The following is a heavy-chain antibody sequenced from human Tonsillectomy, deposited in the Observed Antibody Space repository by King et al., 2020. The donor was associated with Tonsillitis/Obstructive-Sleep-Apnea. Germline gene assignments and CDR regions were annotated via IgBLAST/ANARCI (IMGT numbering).Heavy chain of an antibody. D-gene: IGHD3-3*01. V-gene: IGHV4-59*01. J-gene: IGHJ6*03. Sequence: QLQESGPGLVKPSETLSLTCTVSGDSISRYYWSWLRPPPGKGLAWIGYIHHSGTTNYNPSLKSRVTIAVDTSKNQFSLKVTFVSAADAAVYFCVRTAEGSYDFWSGMSDHYYYMDAWGKGTTVTVS. CDR2: IHHSGTT. CDR1: GDSISRYY. CDR3: VRTAEGSYDFWSGMSDHYYYMDA.